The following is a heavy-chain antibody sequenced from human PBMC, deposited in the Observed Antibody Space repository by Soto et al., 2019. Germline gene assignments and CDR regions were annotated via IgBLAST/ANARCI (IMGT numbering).Heavy chain of an antibody. V-gene: IGHV3-30-3*01. D-gene: IGHD6-6*01. Sequence: GSVRLSCGASGFTFSNYWMHWVRQAPGKGLEWVAVISYDGSNKYYADSVKGRFTISRDNSKNTLYLQMNSLRAEETAVYYCARDGGSSSPVHLYYYNYGMAVWGQGSTVTLP. CDR3: ARDGGSSSPVHLYYYNYGMAV. CDR1: GFTFSNYW. J-gene: IGHJ6*02. CDR2: ISYDGSNK.